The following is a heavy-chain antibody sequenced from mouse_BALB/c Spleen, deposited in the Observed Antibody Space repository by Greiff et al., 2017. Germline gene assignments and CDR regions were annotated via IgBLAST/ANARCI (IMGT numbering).Heavy chain of an antibody. V-gene: IGHV2-9*02. J-gene: IGHJ3*01. D-gene: IGHD2-14*01. CDR3: ARRGYDEWFAY. CDR2: IWAGGST. CDR1: GFSLTSYG. Sequence: VKLVESGPGLVAPSQSLSITCTVSGFSLTSYGVHWVRQPPGKGLEWLGVIWAGGSTNYNSALMSRLSISKDNSKSQVFLKMNSLQTDDTAMYYCARRGYDEWFAYWGQGTLVTVSA.